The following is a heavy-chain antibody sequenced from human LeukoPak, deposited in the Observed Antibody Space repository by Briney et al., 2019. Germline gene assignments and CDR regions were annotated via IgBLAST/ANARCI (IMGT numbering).Heavy chain of an antibody. V-gene: IGHV3-48*04. J-gene: IGHJ5*02. CDR3: ARDKIPSAGTPRGFDP. Sequence: GGSLRLSCAASGLTFGSYSMTWVRQAPGRGLEWVSYISSSSSTIYYADSVRGRFTISRDNAKNSLYLQMNSLRAEDTAVYYCARDKIPSAGTPRGFDPWGQGTLVTVSS. D-gene: IGHD6-13*01. CDR2: ISSSSSTI. CDR1: GLTFGSYS.